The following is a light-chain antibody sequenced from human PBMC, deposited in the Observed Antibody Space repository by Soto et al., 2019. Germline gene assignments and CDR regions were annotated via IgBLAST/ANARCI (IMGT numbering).Light chain of an antibody. CDR3: CSKAGSYTSVL. V-gene: IGLV2-11*01. J-gene: IGLJ7*01. CDR1: SSDVGDYKY. CDR2: DVS. Sequence: QSALTQPRSVSGSPGQSVTISCTGSSSDVGDYKYVSWYQQHPGKAPKLMIYDVSRRPSGVPDRFSGSNSGNTASLTISGLQAEDEADYYCCSKAGSYTSVLFGGGTQLTVL.